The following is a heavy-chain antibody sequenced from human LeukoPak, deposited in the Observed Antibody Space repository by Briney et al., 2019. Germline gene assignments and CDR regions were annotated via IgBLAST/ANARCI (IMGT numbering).Heavy chain of an antibody. Sequence: ASVKVSCKASGYTFTSYDINWVRQAPGQGLEWMGWMNPNSGNTVYAQKFQGRVTMTRNTSISTAYMELSSLRSEDTPVYYCARGASVYYDFWSGYPKRGAYFDYWGQGTLVTVSS. V-gene: IGHV1-8*01. CDR1: GYTFTSYD. D-gene: IGHD3-3*01. CDR3: ARGASVYYDFWSGYPKRGAYFDY. CDR2: MNPNSGNT. J-gene: IGHJ4*02.